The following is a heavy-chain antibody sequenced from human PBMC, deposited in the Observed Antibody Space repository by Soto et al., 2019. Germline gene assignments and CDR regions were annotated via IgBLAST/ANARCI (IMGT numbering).Heavy chain of an antibody. CDR2: IWYDGSNK. Sequence: GGSLRLSCAASGFTFSSYGMHWVRQAPGKGLEWVAVIWYDGSNKYYADSVKCRFTISRDNSKNTLYLQMNSLRAEDTAVYYCARDYTLGMSYVSDYWGQGTLVTVSS. V-gene: IGHV3-33*08. CDR1: GFTFSSYG. D-gene: IGHD7-27*01. CDR3: ARDYTLGMSYVSDY. J-gene: IGHJ4*02.